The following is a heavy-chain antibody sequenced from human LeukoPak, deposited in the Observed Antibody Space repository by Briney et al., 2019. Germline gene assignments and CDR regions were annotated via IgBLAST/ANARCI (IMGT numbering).Heavy chain of an antibody. CDR1: GGSIISYY. Sequence: PSETLSLTCTVSGGSIISYYWSWIRQPPGKGLEGIGYIYYIGSTNYNPSLKSRVTISVDTSKNQFSLKLSSVTAADTAVYYCARGSSGWHFDYWGQGTLVTVSS. CDR2: IYYIGST. J-gene: IGHJ4*02. CDR3: ARGSSGWHFDY. V-gene: IGHV4-59*01. D-gene: IGHD6-19*01.